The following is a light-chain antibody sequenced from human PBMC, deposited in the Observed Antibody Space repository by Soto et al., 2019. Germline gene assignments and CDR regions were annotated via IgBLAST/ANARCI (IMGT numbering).Light chain of an antibody. V-gene: IGKV3-11*01. J-gene: IGKJ5*01. CDR2: DTS. Sequence: EIVLTQSPATLSLSPGEKATLSCRASQSVNNYLVWYQQKPGQAPRLLIYDTSNRATGIPDRFSGSGSGTDFPLTISSLEPEDFAVYYCQQRVNWPPITFGQGTRLEIK. CDR1: QSVNNY. CDR3: QQRVNWPPIT.